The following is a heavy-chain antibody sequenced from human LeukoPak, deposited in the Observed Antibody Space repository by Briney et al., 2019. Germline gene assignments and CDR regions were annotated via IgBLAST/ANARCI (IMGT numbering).Heavy chain of an antibody. CDR2: IYPSGST. CDR1: GGSISNAY. D-gene: IGHD4-11*01. J-gene: IGHJ4*02. V-gene: IGHV4-4*09. CDR3: AKSYFDYSTYYSYYFNL. Sequence: SETLSLTCTASGGSISNAYWSWIRQPPGRGLEWIGYIYPSGSTNYHPSLKSRVTISVDTSKNHFALNLSSVTAADTAVYYCAKSYFDYSTYYSYYFNLWGQGALVTVSS.